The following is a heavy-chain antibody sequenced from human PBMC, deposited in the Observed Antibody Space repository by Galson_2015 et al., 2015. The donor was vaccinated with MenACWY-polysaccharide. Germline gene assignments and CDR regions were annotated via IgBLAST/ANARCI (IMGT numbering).Heavy chain of an antibody. D-gene: IGHD1-26*01. J-gene: IGHJ4*02. V-gene: IGHV3-30*18. CDR3: AKDSVGATKHFDY. CDR2: ISYDGSNK. Sequence: SLRLSCAASGFTFSSYGMHWVRQAPGKGLEWVAVISYDGSNKYYADSVKGRFTISRDNSKNTLYLQMNSLRAEDTAVYYCAKDSVGATKHFDYWGQGTLVTVSS. CDR1: GFTFSSYG.